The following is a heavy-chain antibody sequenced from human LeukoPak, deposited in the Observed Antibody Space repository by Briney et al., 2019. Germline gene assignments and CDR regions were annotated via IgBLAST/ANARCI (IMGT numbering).Heavy chain of an antibody. Sequence: ASVKVSCKASGYTLSDYYMHWVRQAPGQGLEWMGWISPNSGGTNLAQKFQGRVTMTRDTSVSTAYMEVSRLTSDDTAVYYCARDGAGRDNYDYWGQGTLVTVSS. V-gene: IGHV1-2*02. CDR1: GYTLSDYY. CDR3: ARDGAGRDNYDY. J-gene: IGHJ4*02. D-gene: IGHD4/OR15-4a*01. CDR2: ISPNSGGT.